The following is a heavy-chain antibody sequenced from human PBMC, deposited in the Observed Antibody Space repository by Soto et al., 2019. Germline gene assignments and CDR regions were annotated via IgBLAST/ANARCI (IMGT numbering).Heavy chain of an antibody. V-gene: IGHV3-23*01. Sequence: GGSLRLSCAASGFTFSSYAMSWVRQAPGKGLEWVSAISGSGRSTYYADSVRGRFTISRDNSKNTLFLQMNSLRAEDTAVYYCAKDQMDNDILTGLDNWGQGTLVTVSS. CDR2: ISGSGRST. J-gene: IGHJ4*02. CDR3: AKDQMDNDILTGLDN. CDR1: GFTFSSYA. D-gene: IGHD3-9*01.